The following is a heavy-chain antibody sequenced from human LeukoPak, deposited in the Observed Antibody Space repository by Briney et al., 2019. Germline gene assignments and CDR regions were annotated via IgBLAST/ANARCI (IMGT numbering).Heavy chain of an antibody. J-gene: IGHJ4*02. CDR3: ITPLPYSAQ. CDR2: IKPKTDGETT. CDR1: GFTFTSYS. D-gene: IGHD2-21*01. Sequence: GGSLRLSCAASGFTFTSYSMSWVRQAPGKGLEWVGRIKPKTDGETTEYAAPVKDRFSISRDDSKSMMYLQMNSLKTEDTAVYYCITPLPYSAQGGQGTLVTVSS. V-gene: IGHV3-15*01.